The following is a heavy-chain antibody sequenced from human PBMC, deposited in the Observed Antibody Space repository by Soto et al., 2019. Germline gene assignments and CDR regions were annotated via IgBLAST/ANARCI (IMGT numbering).Heavy chain of an antibody. CDR1: GFTFSSHA. D-gene: IGHD6-19*01. J-gene: IGHJ4*02. Sequence: QVQLVESGGGVVQPGRSLRLSCAVSGFTFSSHAMHWVRQAPGKGLEWVAVILYDGSNKNYADSVKGRFTISRDNSKNTLYLQMNSLRPEDTALYYCARDRFSSDWYDIDNWGQETLVTVSS. V-gene: IGHV3-30-3*01. CDR2: ILYDGSNK. CDR3: ARDRFSSDWYDIDN.